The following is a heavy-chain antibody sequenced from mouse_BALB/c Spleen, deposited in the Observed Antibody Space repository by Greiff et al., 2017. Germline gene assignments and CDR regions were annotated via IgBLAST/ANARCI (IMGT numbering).Heavy chain of an antibody. D-gene: IGHD2-4*01. V-gene: IGHV1-80*01. CDR2: IYPGDGDT. Sequence: VQLQQSGAELVRPGSSVKISCKASGYAFSSYWMNWVKQRPGQGLEWIGQIYPGDGDTNYNGKFKGKATLTADKSSSTAYMQLSSLTSEDSAVYFCASRYYDYPAWFAYWGQGTLVTVSA. CDR1: GYAFSSYW. CDR3: ASRYYDYPAWFAY. J-gene: IGHJ3*01.